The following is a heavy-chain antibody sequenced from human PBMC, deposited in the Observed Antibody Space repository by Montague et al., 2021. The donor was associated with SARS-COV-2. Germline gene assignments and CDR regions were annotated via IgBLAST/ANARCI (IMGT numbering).Heavy chain of an antibody. CDR1: GGSISSYY. J-gene: IGHJ6*02. CDR2: IYYSGST. V-gene: IGHV4-59*01. CDR3: ARDRRFLEWPGLYYYGMDV. D-gene: IGHD3-3*01. Sequence: SETLSLTCTVSGGSISSYYWSWIRQPPGKGLEWIGYIYYSGSTNXNPSLKSRVTISVDTSKNQFSLKLSSVTAADTAVYYCARDRRFLEWPGLYYYGMDVWGQGTTVTVSS.